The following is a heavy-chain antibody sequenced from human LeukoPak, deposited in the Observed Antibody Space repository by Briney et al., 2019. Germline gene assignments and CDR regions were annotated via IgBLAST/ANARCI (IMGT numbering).Heavy chain of an antibody. J-gene: IGHJ3*01. Sequence: GGSLRLSCAASGFTFSNYWMTWVRQAPGKGLEWVANIKQDGSEKYYVDSVKGRFTISRDNAKNSLYLQMSSLRAEDTALYYCARDSAGYTNWGQGTMVTVSS. CDR3: ARDSAGYTN. CDR2: IKQDGSEK. V-gene: IGHV3-7*01. D-gene: IGHD6-13*01. CDR1: GFTFSNYW.